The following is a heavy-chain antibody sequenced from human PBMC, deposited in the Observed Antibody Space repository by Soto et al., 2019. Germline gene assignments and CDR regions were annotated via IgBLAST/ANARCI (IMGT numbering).Heavy chain of an antibody. CDR3: AHSWNDRGPYYYYYYLDV. D-gene: IGHD3-10*02. J-gene: IGHJ6*03. Sequence: QITLKESGPTLVKPTQPLTLTCTFSGFSLSTSGVGVGWIRQPPGKALEWLALIYWDDDKRYSPSLKSRLTITKDTSKNPVVLTMTNMDPVDTATYYCAHSWNDRGPYYYYYYLDVWGKGTTVTVSS. CDR2: IYWDDDK. V-gene: IGHV2-5*02. CDR1: GFSLSTSGVG.